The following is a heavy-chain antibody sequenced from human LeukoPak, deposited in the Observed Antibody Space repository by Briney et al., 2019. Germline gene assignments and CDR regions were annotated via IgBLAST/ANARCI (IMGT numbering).Heavy chain of an antibody. CDR3: AKGRPYRDYVSEFDY. CDR2: ISTRGGST. J-gene: IGHJ4*02. CDR1: GFTFNSYV. V-gene: IGHV3-23*01. D-gene: IGHD4-17*01. Sequence: PGGSLRLSWAASGFTFNSYVMSWVSQTPGKGLEWVSYISTRGGSTYYADSVKGRFTNSRENPKNPLNLQMNSLRAEDTAVYYCAKGRPYRDYVSEFDYWGQGTLVTVSS.